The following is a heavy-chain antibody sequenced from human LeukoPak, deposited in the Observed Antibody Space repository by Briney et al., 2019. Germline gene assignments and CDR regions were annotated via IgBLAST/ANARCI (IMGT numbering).Heavy chain of an antibody. D-gene: IGHD2-15*01. CDR2: ISGSGGSS. CDR3: ATRDPGHYCSGGGCYATLDY. V-gene: IGHV3-23*01. CDR1: GFTFSSYA. J-gene: IGHJ4*02. Sequence: GGSLRLSXAASGFTFSSYAMTWVRQAPGKGLEWVSAISGSGGSSYYADSVKGRFTISRDNSKNTLFLQMNSLRAEDTAVYYCATRDPGHYCSGGGCYATLDYWGQGTLVTVSS.